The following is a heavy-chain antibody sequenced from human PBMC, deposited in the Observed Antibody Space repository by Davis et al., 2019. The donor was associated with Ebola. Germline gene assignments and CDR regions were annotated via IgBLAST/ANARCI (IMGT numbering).Heavy chain of an antibody. CDR2: ISGRGGST. Sequence: GESLKISCAASGFTFSSYAMSWVRQAPGKGLEWVSAISGRGGSTYYADSVKGRFTISRDNSENTLYLQMNSLTADDTAVYYCARAVFHEVLDYWGQGTPVTVSS. J-gene: IGHJ4*02. D-gene: IGHD3-3*01. CDR1: GFTFSSYA. V-gene: IGHV3-23*01. CDR3: ARAVFHEVLDY.